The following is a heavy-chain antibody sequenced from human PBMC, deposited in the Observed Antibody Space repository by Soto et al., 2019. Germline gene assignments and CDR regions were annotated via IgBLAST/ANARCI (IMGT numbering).Heavy chain of an antibody. CDR3: LDC. J-gene: IGHJ6*02. V-gene: IGHV5-10-1*01. CDR1: EERRTSYW. Sequence: SCWGGEERRTSYWISWVRQTTGKGLEWMGRIDPSDSYTNYRPSVQGHVTISADKSISTAYLQWSSLNALHPYYSYGLDCWGRGTTVPVS. CDR2: IDPSDSYT.